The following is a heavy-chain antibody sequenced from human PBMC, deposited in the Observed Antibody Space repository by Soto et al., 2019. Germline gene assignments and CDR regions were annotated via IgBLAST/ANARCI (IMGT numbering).Heavy chain of an antibody. CDR2: IWYDGSNK. D-gene: IGHD4-4*01. CDR3: ASLKETTANSANYYYYGMDV. V-gene: IGHV3-33*01. CDR1: GFTFSSYG. Sequence: GGSLRLSCAASGFTFSSYGMHWVRQAPGKGLEWVAVIWYDGSNKYYADSVKGRFTISRDNSKNTLYLQMNSLRAEDTAVYYCASLKETTANSANYYYYGMDVWGQGTTVTVSS. J-gene: IGHJ6*02.